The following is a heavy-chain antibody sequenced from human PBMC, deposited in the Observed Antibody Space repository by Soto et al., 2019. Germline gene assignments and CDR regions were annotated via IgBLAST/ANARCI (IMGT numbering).Heavy chain of an antibody. Sequence: GGSLRLSCAASGFTFSSYGMHWVRQAPGKGLEWVAVIWYDGSNKYYADSVKGRFTISRDNSKNTLYLQMNSLRAEDTAVYYCARDQSSTVITSAGCDPWGQGTLVTVSS. CDR2: IWYDGSNK. D-gene: IGHD4-17*01. J-gene: IGHJ5*02. V-gene: IGHV3-33*01. CDR3: ARDQSSTVITSAGCDP. CDR1: GFTFSSYG.